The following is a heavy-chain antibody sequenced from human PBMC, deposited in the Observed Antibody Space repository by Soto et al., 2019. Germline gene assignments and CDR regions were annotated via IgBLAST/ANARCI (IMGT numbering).Heavy chain of an antibody. CDR3: AKDLSYSFDAFDV. CDR2: ISYDGSDQ. D-gene: IGHD2-21*01. Sequence: QVHLVESGGGVVQPGGSLRLCCAASQFNFRNYGMHWVRQAPGKGLDWVAVISYDGSDQYYADSVKGRFTISRDNSKNMLSLQMNNLRAEDTAVYYCAKDLSYSFDAFDVWGQGTLVTVSP. J-gene: IGHJ3*01. V-gene: IGHV3-30*18. CDR1: QFNFRNYG.